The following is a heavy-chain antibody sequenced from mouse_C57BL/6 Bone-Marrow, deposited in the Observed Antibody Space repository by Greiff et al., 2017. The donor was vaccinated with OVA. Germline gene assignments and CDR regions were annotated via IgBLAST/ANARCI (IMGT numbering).Heavy chain of an antibody. J-gene: IGHJ4*01. Sequence: QVQLKESGPELVKPGASVKISCKASGYAFSSSWMNWVKQRPGKGLEWIGRIYPGDGDTNYNGNFKGKATLTADKSSSTAYVHLSRLTSEDSAVCCCARRPEDAMDYWGQGTSVTVSS. CDR1: GYAFSSSW. CDR2: IYPGDGDT. V-gene: IGHV1-82*01. CDR3: ARRPEDAMDY.